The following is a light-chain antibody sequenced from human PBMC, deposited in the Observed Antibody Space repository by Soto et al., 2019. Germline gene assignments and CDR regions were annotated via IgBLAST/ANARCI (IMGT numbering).Light chain of an antibody. V-gene: IGKV1-5*01. CDR2: DAS. CDR3: QQYNGYPST. J-gene: IGKJ2*01. CDR1: QSISTW. Sequence: DIQMTQSPSTVSASVGDGVTITCRASQSISTWLAWYPQKPGKAPKLLIYDASTLESGVPSGFSGCGSGTEFTLTISSLQPDVFATYYCQQYNGYPSTFGQGTKLEIK.